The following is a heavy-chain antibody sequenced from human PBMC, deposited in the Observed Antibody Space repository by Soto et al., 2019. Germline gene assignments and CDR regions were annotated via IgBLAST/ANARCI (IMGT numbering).Heavy chain of an antibody. CDR1: GFTFSSYS. CDR2: IDSDGNST. Sequence: GGSLRLSCAASGFTFSSYSMNWVRQVPGKGLVWVSHIDSDGNSTTYADSVKGRFTISRDNAKNTVYLQMNSLRAEDTAVYYCVRDDVGVGIDYWGLGTLVTVSS. V-gene: IGHV3-74*03. CDR3: VRDDVGVGIDY. J-gene: IGHJ4*02. D-gene: IGHD1-26*01.